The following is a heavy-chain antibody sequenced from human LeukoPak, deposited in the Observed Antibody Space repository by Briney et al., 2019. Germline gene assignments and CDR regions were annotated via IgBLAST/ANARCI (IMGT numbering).Heavy chain of an antibody. CDR3: ARARNDCSGGSCYYSYYYYYMDV. CDR1: GGSISSSNW. J-gene: IGHJ6*03. D-gene: IGHD2-15*01. CDR2: IYHSGST. Sequence: PSGTLSLTCAVSGGSISSSNWWSWVRQPPGKGLEWIGEIYHSGSTNYNPSLKSRVTISVDKSKNQFSPKLSSVTAADTAVYYCARARNDCSGGSCYYSYYYYYMDVWGKGTTVTVSS. V-gene: IGHV4-4*02.